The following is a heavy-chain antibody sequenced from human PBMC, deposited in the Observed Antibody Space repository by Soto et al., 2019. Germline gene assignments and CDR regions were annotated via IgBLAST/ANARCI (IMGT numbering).Heavy chain of an antibody. V-gene: IGHV3-15*07. Sequence: EVQLVESGGGLVKPGGSLPLSCAASGFTFTYAWMNWVRQAPGTGLEWVGRIKSKTAGGTTDYTAPVKGRFTISRDDSKNTLFLQMNSLKAEATAVYYCATDGGAWGQGTLVTVSS. CDR3: ATDGGA. J-gene: IGHJ5*02. CDR1: GFTFTYAW. CDR2: IKSKTAGGTT. D-gene: IGHD3-10*01.